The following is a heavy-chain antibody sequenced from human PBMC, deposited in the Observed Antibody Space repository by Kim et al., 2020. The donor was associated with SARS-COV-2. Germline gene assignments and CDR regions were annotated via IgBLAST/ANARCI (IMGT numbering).Heavy chain of an antibody. V-gene: IGHV4-39*01. D-gene: IGHD3-10*01. CDR3: AGGSGSYYISVSVCSYYNDVIDG. CDR2: IYYSGST. CDR1: GGSISSSSYY. J-gene: IGHJ6*02. Sequence: SETLSLTCTVSGGSISSSSYYWGWIRQPPGKGLEWIGSIYYSGSTYYNPSLKSRVTISVDTSKNQFSLKLSSVTATDTAVYYCAGGSGSYYISVSVCSYYNDVIDGWGQGTSVTVSS.